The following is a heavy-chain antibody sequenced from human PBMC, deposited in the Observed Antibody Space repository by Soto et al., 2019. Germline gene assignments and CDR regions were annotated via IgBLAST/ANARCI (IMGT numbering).Heavy chain of an antibody. Sequence: GGSLRLSCAASGFTFSSYAMHWVRQAPGKGLEWVAVISYDGSNKYYADSVKGRFTISRDNSKNTLYLQMNSLRAEDTAVYYCARGRFGARDYYDSSGNWFDPWGQGTLVTVSS. V-gene: IGHV3-30-3*01. D-gene: IGHD3-22*01. CDR1: GFTFSSYA. J-gene: IGHJ5*02. CDR3: ARGRFGARDYYDSSGNWFDP. CDR2: ISYDGSNK.